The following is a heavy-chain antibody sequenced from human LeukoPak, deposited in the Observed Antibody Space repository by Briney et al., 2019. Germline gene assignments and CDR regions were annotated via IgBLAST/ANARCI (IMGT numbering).Heavy chain of an antibody. CDR1: GYSISSGYY. CDR3: ARAKRGYCSSTSCYTTNNWFDP. D-gene: IGHD2-2*02. Sequence: PSETLSLTCTVSGYSISSGYYWGWIRQPPGKGLEWIGSIYHSGSTYYNPSLKSRVTISVDTSKNQFSLKLSSVTAADTAVYYCARAKRGYCSSTSCYTTNNWFDPWGQGTLVTVSS. CDR2: IYHSGST. V-gene: IGHV4-38-2*02. J-gene: IGHJ5*02.